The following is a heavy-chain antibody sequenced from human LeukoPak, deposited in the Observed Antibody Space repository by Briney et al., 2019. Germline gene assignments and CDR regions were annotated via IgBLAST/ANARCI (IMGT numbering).Heavy chain of an antibody. CDR2: IYYSGNT. J-gene: IGHJ5*02. CDR1: GVSISSSNSY. Sequence: SETLSLTCTVSGVSISSSNSYWGWIRQPPGKGLERIGSIYYSGNTYYNASLKSQVSISIDTSKNQFSLRLTSVTAADTAVYYCARHPSGRMWLQQGGWFDPWGQGTLVTVSS. D-gene: IGHD5-24*01. CDR3: ARHPSGRMWLQQGGWFDP. V-gene: IGHV4-39*01.